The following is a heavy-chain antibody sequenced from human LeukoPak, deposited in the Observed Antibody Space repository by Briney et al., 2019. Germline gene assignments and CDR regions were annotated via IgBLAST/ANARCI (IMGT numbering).Heavy chain of an antibody. CDR1: GYTFTGYY. CDR3: ARESWNGVFDY. V-gene: IGHV1-2*02. J-gene: IGHJ4*02. Sequence: ASVKVSCKASGYTFTGYYMHWVRQAPGQGLEWMGWINPNSGGTNYAQKFQGRVTMTRDTSISTAYMELRSLRSDDTAVYYCARESWNGVFDYWGQGTLVTVSS. CDR2: INPNSGGT. D-gene: IGHD1-1*01.